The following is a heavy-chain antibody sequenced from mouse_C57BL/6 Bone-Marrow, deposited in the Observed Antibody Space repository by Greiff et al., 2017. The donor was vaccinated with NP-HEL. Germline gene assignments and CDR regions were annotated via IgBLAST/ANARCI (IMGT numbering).Heavy chain of an antibody. D-gene: IGHD2-1*01. J-gene: IGHJ4*01. V-gene: IGHV5-6*01. Sequence: EVHLVESGGDLVKPGGSLKLSCAASGFTFSSYGMSWVRQTPDKRLEWVATISSGGSYTYYPDSVKGRFTISRDNAKNTLYLQMSSLKSEDTAMYYCARDLLWYYYAMDYWGQGTSVTVSS. CDR2: ISSGGSYT. CDR3: ARDLLWYYYAMDY. CDR1: GFTFSSYG.